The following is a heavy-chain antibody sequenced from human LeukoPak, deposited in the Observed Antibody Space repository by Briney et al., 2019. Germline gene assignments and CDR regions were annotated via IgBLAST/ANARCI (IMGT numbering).Heavy chain of an antibody. D-gene: IGHD1-26*01. CDR1: GFTVSSNY. V-gene: IGHV3-15*01. CDR3: TTLLPDYYFDY. J-gene: IGHJ4*02. CDR2: IKSKTDGGTT. Sequence: GGSLRLSCAASGFTVSSNYMSWVRQAPGKGLEWVGRIKSKTDGGTTDYAAPVKGRFTISRDDSKNTLYLQMNSLKTEDTAVYYCTTLLPDYYFDYWGQGTLVTVSS.